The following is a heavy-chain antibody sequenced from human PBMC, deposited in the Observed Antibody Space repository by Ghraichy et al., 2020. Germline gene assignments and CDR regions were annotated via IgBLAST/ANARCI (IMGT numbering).Heavy chain of an antibody. J-gene: IGHJ4*02. Sequence: GGSLRLSCAASGFTFSSYTMNWVRQAPGKGLEWVSFITRGSNIYYADSVKGRFTISRDNAKNSLYLQMNSLRAEDTAVYYCARDMDYYDSSGFPFDYWGQGTLVTVSS. D-gene: IGHD3-22*01. CDR2: ITRGSNI. V-gene: IGHV3-21*01. CDR3: ARDMDYYDSSGFPFDY. CDR1: GFTFSSYT.